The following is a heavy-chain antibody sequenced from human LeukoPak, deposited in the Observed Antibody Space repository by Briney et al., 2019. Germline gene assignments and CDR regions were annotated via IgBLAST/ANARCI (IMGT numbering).Heavy chain of an antibody. CDR2: ISNSGGST. Sequence: GGSLRLSCAASGFTFSSYVMSWVRQAPGKGLEWVSSISNSGGSTYYADSVKGRFTISRDNSKNTLYLQMNSLRAEDTAVYYCAKVLRFLEWLPFDYWGQGTLVTVSS. CDR3: AKVLRFLEWLPFDY. CDR1: GFTFSSYV. J-gene: IGHJ4*02. V-gene: IGHV3-23*01. D-gene: IGHD3-3*01.